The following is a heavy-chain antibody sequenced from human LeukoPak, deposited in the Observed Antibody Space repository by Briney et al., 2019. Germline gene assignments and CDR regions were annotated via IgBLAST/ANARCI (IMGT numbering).Heavy chain of an antibody. V-gene: IGHV1-46*01. CDR2: INPRGGST. Sequence: GASVKVSCKASGYTFTSYYMHWVRQAPGQGLEWMGMINPRGGSTSYAQKFQGRVTMTRNTSISTAYMELSSLRSEDTAVYYCARGGYCSGGSCSDLFDYWGQGTLVTVSS. CDR1: GYTFTSYY. J-gene: IGHJ4*02. CDR3: ARGGYCSGGSCSDLFDY. D-gene: IGHD2-15*01.